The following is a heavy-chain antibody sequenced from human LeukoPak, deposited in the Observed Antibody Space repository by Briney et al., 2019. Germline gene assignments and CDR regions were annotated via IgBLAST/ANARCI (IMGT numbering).Heavy chain of an antibody. D-gene: IGHD5-18*01. V-gene: IGHV3-30*01. CDR2: ISHDGTNN. CDR3: ASEDVDTGDF. Sequence: PGGSLRLSCAASGFTFTNAGIHWVRLAAGKGLEWVSFISHDGTNNYYSDSVDGRFTVSRLNSQNTVHLQMTDLRPDDTATYYCASEDVDTGDFWGQGTLVTVSS. J-gene: IGHJ4*02. CDR1: GFTFTNAG.